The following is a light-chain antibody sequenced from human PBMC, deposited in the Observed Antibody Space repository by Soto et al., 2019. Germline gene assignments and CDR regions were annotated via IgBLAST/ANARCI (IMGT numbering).Light chain of an antibody. V-gene: IGLV2-8*01. J-gene: IGLJ1*01. CDR2: EVT. Sequence: QSVLTQPPSASGSPGQAVPISCTGTSSDVGGYDYVSWYQQYPGKTPKLMIFEVTKRPSGVPDRFSGPTSGNTASLTVSGLQAEEEAEYYCLSYAGTAYVFGTGTKVNVL. CDR3: LSYAGTAYV. CDR1: SSDVGGYDY.